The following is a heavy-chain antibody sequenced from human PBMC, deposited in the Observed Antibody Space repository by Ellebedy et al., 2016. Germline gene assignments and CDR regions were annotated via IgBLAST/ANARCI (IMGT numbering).Heavy chain of an antibody. D-gene: IGHD3-16*01. CDR1: GFTLSDYS. J-gene: IGHJ5*02. Sequence: GGSLRLSXAASGFTLSDYSMNWVRQAPGKGLEWVSSITSSSSYIFYADSVKGRFTISRDNAKNSVYLQMNSLRGEDTAVYYCARGVGGTSLNWFDPWGQGTLVIVSS. CDR2: ITSSSSYI. V-gene: IGHV3-21*01. CDR3: ARGVGGTSLNWFDP.